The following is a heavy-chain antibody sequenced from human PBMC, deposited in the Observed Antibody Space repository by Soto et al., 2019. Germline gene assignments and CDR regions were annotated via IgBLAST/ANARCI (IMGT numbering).Heavy chain of an antibody. CDR1: GFTFSSYA. D-gene: IGHD5-12*01. Sequence: GGSLRLSCAASGFTFSSYAMSWVRQAPGKGLEWVSAISGSGGSTYYADSVKGRFTISRDNSKNTLYLQMNSLRAEDTAVYYCATWGEDLVATIGYPDYGGQGTLVTVSS. V-gene: IGHV3-23*01. CDR2: ISGSGGST. CDR3: ATWGEDLVATIGYPDY. J-gene: IGHJ4*02.